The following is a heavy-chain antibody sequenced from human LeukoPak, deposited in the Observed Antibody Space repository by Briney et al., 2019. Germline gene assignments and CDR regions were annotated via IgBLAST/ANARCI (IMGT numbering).Heavy chain of an antibody. CDR1: GFTFSDYY. CDR2: ISSSGSTI. CDR3: TKGFGSSWFPNWFDP. Sequence: GGSLRLSCAASGFTFSDYYMSWIRQAPGKGLEWVSYISSSGSTIYYADSVKGRFTISRDNAKNSLYLQMNSLRPEDTAVYYCTKGFGSSWFPNWFDPWGQGTLVTVSS. V-gene: IGHV3-11*01. D-gene: IGHD6-13*01. J-gene: IGHJ5*02.